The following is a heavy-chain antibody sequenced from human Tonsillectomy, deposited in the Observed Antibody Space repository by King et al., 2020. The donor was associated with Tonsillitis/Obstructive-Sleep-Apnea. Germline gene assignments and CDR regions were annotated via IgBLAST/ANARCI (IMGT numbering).Heavy chain of an antibody. CDR3: ARARGSGPFDF. CDR2: IHAGNGDT. J-gene: IGHJ4*02. D-gene: IGHD1-26*01. Sequence: QLVQSGAEVKKPGASVKVSCKASGYTFTDYSIHCVRQAPGQRLEWMGWIHAGNGDTKYSQKFQGRITITRDTSASTAYMELSSLTSEDTAVYFCARARGSGPFDFWGRGTLVTVSS. CDR1: GYTFTDYS. V-gene: IGHV1-3*01.